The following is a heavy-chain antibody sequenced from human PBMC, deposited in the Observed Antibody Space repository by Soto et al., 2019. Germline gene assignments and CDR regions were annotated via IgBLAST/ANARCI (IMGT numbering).Heavy chain of an antibody. CDR3: ARTDTFGGVVATYFDY. CDR2: IFHSGTT. Sequence: SETLSLTCTVSGYSISSGYYWGWIRQPPGKGLEWIGIIFHSGTTYYNPSLRSRVTISVDTSKNHFSLKLNSVTAADTAVYYCARTDTFGGVVATYFDYWGQGNLVTVSS. V-gene: IGHV4-38-2*02. J-gene: IGHJ4*02. D-gene: IGHD3-16*02. CDR1: GYSISSGYY.